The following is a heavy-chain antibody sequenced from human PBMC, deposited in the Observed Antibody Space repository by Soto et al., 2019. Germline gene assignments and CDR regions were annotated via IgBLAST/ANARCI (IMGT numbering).Heavy chain of an antibody. V-gene: IGHV4-61*01. Sequence: PSETLSLTCTVSGGSVSSGSYYWSWIRQPPGKGLEWIGYIYYSGSTNYNPSLKSRVTISVDTSKNQFSLKLSSVTAADTAVYYCARDLRRYYDSSGFAAFDIWGQGTMVTVSS. J-gene: IGHJ3*02. D-gene: IGHD3-22*01. CDR1: GGSVSSGSYY. CDR3: ARDLRRYYDSSGFAAFDI. CDR2: IYYSGST.